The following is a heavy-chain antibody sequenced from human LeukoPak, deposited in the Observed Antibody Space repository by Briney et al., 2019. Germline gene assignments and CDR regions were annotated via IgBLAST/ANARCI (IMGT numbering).Heavy chain of an antibody. CDR1: GFSLSTSAVR. V-gene: IGHV2-70*04. D-gene: IGHD3-22*01. CDR3: ARTYDRSGYLFDY. J-gene: IGHJ4*02. CDR2: IDWDNDK. Sequence: KESGPALVKPTQTLTLTCTFSGFSLSTSAVRVSWIRQPPGKALEWLARIDWDNDKFYKTSLETRLTISKDTSKNQVVLTMTNMDPVDTATYYCARTYDRSGYLFDYWGQGTLVTVS.